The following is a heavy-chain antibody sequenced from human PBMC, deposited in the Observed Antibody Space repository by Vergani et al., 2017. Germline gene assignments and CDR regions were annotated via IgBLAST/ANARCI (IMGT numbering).Heavy chain of an antibody. D-gene: IGHD3-3*01. V-gene: IGHV4-39*01. CDR3: ARLSDFWSDSYYFDS. CDR1: GGSISSNNYF. J-gene: IGHJ4*02. Sequence: QVQLQESGPGLVKPSETLSLTCTVSGGSISSNNYFWGWVRQPPGKGLEWIGTISNTGSTSYNPSLTSRVTISVDTSRDQFSLNLRSVTAADTAVYYCARLSDFWSDSYYFDSWGQGTLVTVSS. CDR2: ISNTGST.